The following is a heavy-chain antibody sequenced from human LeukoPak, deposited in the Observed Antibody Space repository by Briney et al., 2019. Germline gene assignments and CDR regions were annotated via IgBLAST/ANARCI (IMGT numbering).Heavy chain of an antibody. D-gene: IGHD6-13*01. V-gene: IGHV3-30*14. Sequence: GRSLRLSCAASGFTFSSYAMHWVRQAPGKGLEWVAVISYDGSNKYYADSVKGRFTISRDNSKNTLYLQMGSLRAEDMAVYYCARSIGSPGYSSSWPIDYWGQGTLVTVSS. CDR2: ISYDGSNK. J-gene: IGHJ4*02. CDR3: ARSIGSPGYSSSWPIDY. CDR1: GFTFSSYA.